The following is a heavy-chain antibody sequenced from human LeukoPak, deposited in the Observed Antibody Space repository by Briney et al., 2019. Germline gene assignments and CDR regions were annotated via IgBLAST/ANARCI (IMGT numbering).Heavy chain of an antibody. Sequence: GGSLRLSCAASGFTFSSYAMSWVRQAQGKGLEWVSAISGSGGSTYYADSVKGRFTISRDNSKNTLYLQMNSLRAEDTAVYYCAKAGYYYDSSGYWYFDYWGQGTLVTVSS. CDR3: AKAGYYYDSSGYWYFDY. V-gene: IGHV3-23*01. J-gene: IGHJ4*02. CDR1: GFTFSSYA. CDR2: ISGSGGST. D-gene: IGHD3-22*01.